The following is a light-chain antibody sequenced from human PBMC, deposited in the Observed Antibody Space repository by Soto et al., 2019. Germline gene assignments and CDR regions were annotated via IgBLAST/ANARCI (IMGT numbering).Light chain of an antibody. CDR2: STN. V-gene: IGLV8-61*01. CDR3: VLYMGSVV. Sequence: QTVVTQEPSFSVSPGGTVTLTCGLSSGSVSTSYYPSWYQQTPGQAPRTLIYSTNTRSSGVPDRFSGSILGNKAALTITGAQADDESDYYCVLYMGSVVFGRGTKLTVL. J-gene: IGLJ2*01. CDR1: SGSVSTSYY.